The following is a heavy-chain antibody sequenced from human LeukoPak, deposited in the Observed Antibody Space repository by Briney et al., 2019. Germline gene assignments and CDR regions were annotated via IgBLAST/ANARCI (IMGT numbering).Heavy chain of an antibody. J-gene: IGHJ6*03. CDR2: IRYDGSNK. CDR3: AKRFRSTMVRGVILSYYYYMDV. V-gene: IGHV3-30*02. CDR1: GFTFSSYG. Sequence: GGSLRLSCAASGFTFSSYGMHWVRQAPGKGLEWVAFIRYDGSNKYYADSVKGRFTISRDNSKNTLYLQMNSLRAEDTAVYYCAKRFRSTMVRGVILSYYYYMDVWGKGTTVTISS. D-gene: IGHD3-10*01.